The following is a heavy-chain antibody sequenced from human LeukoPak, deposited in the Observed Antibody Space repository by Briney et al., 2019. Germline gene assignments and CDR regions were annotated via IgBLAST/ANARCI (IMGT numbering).Heavy chain of an antibody. V-gene: IGHV4-61*02. CDR2: IYTSGST. D-gene: IGHD3-10*01. Sequence: PSETLSLTCTVSGGSISSGSYYWSWIRQPAGKGLEWIERIYTSGSTNYNPSLKSRVTISVDTSKNQFSLKLSFVTAADTAVYYCARGTVLLWFGELLEYYFDYWGQGTLVTVSS. CDR3: ARGTVLLWFGELLEYYFDY. J-gene: IGHJ4*02. CDR1: GGSISSGSYY.